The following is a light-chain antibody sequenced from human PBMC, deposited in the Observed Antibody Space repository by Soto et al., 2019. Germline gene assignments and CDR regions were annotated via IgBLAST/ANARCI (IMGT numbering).Light chain of an antibody. V-gene: IGLV2-23*01. CDR3: CSYAGSSTWV. CDR2: EGT. CDR1: SSDVGNYNL. J-gene: IGLJ3*02. Sequence: QSVLTQPASVSGSPGQSITISCTGTSSDVGNYNLVSWYQQHPGKAPKLMIYEGTERPSGVSNRFSGSKSGNTASLTISGLQAEDGADYYCCSYAGSSTWVFGGGTKVTVL.